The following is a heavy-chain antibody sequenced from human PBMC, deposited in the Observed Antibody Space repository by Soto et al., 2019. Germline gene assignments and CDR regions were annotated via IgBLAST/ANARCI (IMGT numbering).Heavy chain of an antibody. Sequence: VQLAQSGAEVKKPGASVKVSCKTSGDSFNDYYIHWVRQAPGQGLEWRGWINPNGGATKYARKFQGRVTVTRDTSIRTVYMELSSLRSDDTAVYYCARESGGATATLDYYYFYMDVWGKGTTVTVSS. CDR1: GDSFNDYY. CDR3: ARESGGATATLDYYYFYMDV. D-gene: IGHD5-12*01. CDR2: INPNGGAT. J-gene: IGHJ6*03. V-gene: IGHV1-2*02.